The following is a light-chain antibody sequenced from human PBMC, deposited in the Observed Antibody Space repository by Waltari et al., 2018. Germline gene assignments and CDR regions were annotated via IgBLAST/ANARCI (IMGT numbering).Light chain of an antibody. CDR3: QQYNIGAT. V-gene: IGKV3-15*01. CDR2: ATS. Sequence: EIVMTQSPVMLSVSPGERVTLSCRASQSVSSNLAWYQQRPGQAPRLLIYATSTRDTGVPARFSGSGSGTEFSLTISSLQSEDLAVYYGQQYNIGATFGPGTKVDIK. CDR1: QSVSSN. J-gene: IGKJ3*01.